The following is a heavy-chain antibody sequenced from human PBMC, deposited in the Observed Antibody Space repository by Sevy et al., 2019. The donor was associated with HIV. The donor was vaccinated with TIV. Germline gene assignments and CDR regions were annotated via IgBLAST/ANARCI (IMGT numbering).Heavy chain of an antibody. CDR1: RFIFSNYP. CDR2: ISAGGTNT. D-gene: IGHD2-2*01. Sequence: GGSLRLSCAASRFIFSNYPMSWVRHSPGKGLEWVSDISAGGTNTYYADSVEGWFPISRDKSKNTVSLQMNSLGADDTAIYYCAKRYCSTITCYDDDLWNPDYFYGLEVWGRGISVTVS. CDR3: AKRYCSTITCYDDDLWNPDYFYGLEV. V-gene: IGHV3-23*01. J-gene: IGHJ6*02.